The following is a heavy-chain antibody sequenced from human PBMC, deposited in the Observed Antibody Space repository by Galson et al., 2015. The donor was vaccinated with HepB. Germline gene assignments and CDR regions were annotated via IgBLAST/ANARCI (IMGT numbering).Heavy chain of an antibody. J-gene: IGHJ2*01. D-gene: IGHD4-23*01. Sequence: SVKVSCKASGYIFTNYNIGWVRQAPGQGLEWLGWSNTYNGNTNHAQNLQGRFTMTTDTSTNTAYMELRTLTSDDTAVYYCARVPDFGGYSYDYFDLWGRGTLVTVSS. CDR3: ARVPDFGGYSYDYFDL. CDR2: SNTYNGNT. CDR1: GYIFTNYN. V-gene: IGHV1-18*01.